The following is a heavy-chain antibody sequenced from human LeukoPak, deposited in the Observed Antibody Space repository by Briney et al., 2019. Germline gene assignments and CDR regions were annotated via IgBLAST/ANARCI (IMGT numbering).Heavy chain of an antibody. CDR3: ASVKIPGIAAAGTAEHVDY. CDR1: GFTFSSYG. V-gene: IGHV3-33*01. D-gene: IGHD6-13*01. Sequence: GGSLRLSCAASGFTFSSYGMHWVRQAPGKGLEWVAVIWYDGSNKYYADSVKGRFTISRDNSKNTLYLQMNSLRAEDTAVYYCASVKIPGIAAAGTAEHVDYWGQGTLVTVSS. J-gene: IGHJ4*02. CDR2: IWYDGSNK.